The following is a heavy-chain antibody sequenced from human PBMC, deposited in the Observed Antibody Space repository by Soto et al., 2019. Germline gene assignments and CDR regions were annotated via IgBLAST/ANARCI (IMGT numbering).Heavy chain of an antibody. Sequence: QVQLQESGPGLVKPSETLSLTCTVSGDSISTVYYCWSWIRQSPDKGLEWIGHIYDGGSTYRNPPPKSRVAIAPDASKNQFSLKLNSVIAADTAGYDCTSGPSGDKVDYWGQGTLVTVSS. V-gene: IGHV4-30-4*01. CDR1: GDSISTVYYC. CDR2: IYDGGST. CDR3: TSGPSGDKVDY. J-gene: IGHJ4*02. D-gene: IGHD7-27*01.